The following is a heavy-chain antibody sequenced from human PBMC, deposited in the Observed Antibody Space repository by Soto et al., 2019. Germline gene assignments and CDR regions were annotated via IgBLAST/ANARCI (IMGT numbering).Heavy chain of an antibody. CDR2: IFATSTTI. Sequence: GGSLRLSCVASGFTFSSYSMVWVRQAPGKGLEWISYIFATSTTIYYADSVKGRFTVSRDNTQNSLFLLMNSLRAEDTAIYYCARDKDWAFDYWGQRTLVTAPQ. D-gene: IGHD3-9*01. V-gene: IGHV3-48*04. J-gene: IGHJ4*02. CDR1: GFTFSSYS. CDR3: ARDKDWAFDY.